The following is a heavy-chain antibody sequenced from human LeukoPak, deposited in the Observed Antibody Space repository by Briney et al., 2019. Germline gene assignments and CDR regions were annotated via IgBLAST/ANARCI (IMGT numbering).Heavy chain of an antibody. Sequence: ASVKVSCKASGYTFTGYYMHWVRQAPGQGLEWMGIINPSGGSTSYAQKFQGRVTMTRDTSTSTVYMELSSLRSEDTAVYYCARGYRIQLWLPPPGYWGQGTLVTVSS. V-gene: IGHV1-46*01. CDR1: GYTFTGYY. D-gene: IGHD5-18*01. CDR2: INPSGGST. CDR3: ARGYRIQLWLPPPGY. J-gene: IGHJ4*02.